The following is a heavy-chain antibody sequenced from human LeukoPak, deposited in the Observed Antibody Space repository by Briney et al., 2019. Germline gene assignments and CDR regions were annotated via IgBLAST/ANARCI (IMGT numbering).Heavy chain of an antibody. D-gene: IGHD7-27*01. CDR3: ARDKNWGSGAFDI. J-gene: IGHJ3*02. CDR1: RFTFSSYS. CDR2: ISISSSYL. V-gene: IGHV3-21*01. Sequence: GGSLRLSCAASRFTFSSYSMIWARQAPGKGLEWVSSISISSSYLYYADSVKGRFTISRDNAKNSLYLQMNSLRAEDTAVYYCARDKNWGSGAFDIWGQGTMVTVSS.